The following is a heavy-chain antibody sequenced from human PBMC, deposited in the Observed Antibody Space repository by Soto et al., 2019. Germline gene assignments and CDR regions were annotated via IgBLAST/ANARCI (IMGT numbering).Heavy chain of an antibody. J-gene: IGHJ4*01. CDR3: ILRDDSSRGPIY. Sequence: QITLKESGPTLVKPTQTLTLTCTVSGFSLSTRGKTLGWIRQAPGEAPQWLALGGEYRPSLQSRLTFTKDTSSNQGVLTMTDMDPVDTATYYCILRDDSSRGPIYWGHGILVTVSS. D-gene: IGHD3-22*01. V-gene: IGHV2-5*01. CDR1: GFSLSTRGKT. CDR2: GG.